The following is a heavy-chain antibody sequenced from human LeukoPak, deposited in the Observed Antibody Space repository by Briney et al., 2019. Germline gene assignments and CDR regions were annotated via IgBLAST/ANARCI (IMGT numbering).Heavy chain of an antibody. Sequence: GGSLRLSCAASGFAFSTYWMTWVREAPQMGLEWVASISQDGGGTYYGDSVKGRFTISRDNAKNSLYLQMNSRRADDTAVYYCARVRPGDADSWGQGTLVSVSS. D-gene: IGHD1-26*01. CDR3: ARVRPGDADS. V-gene: IGHV3-7*01. CDR1: GFAFSTYW. J-gene: IGHJ5*01. CDR2: ISQDGGGT.